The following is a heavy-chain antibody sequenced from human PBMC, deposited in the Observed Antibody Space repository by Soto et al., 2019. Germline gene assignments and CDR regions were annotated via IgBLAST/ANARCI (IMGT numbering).Heavy chain of an antibody. Sequence: ASVKGSCKASGYTFTSYAMHWVRQAPGQRLECMGWINAGNGKTKYSQKFQGRVTITRDTAASTAYMELSSLRSEDTAVYYCARTLSSGWYVLDYWGQGTLVTVSS. CDR3: ARTLSSGWYVLDY. CDR2: INAGNGKT. V-gene: IGHV1-3*01. CDR1: GYTFTSYA. J-gene: IGHJ4*01. D-gene: IGHD6-19*01.